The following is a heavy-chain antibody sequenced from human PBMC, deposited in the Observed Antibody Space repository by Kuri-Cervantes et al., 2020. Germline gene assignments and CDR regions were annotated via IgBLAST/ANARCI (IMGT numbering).Heavy chain of an antibody. CDR3: ARNYGDYPHDAFDI. CDR2: IYSSGST. Sequence: SETLSLTCNVSGGSISSYYWSWIRQPAGKGLEWIGRIYSSGSTSYNPSLKSRVNISVDKSKKQFSLKLSSVTAADTAVYYCARNYGDYPHDAFDIWGQGTMVTVSS. J-gene: IGHJ3*02. CDR1: GGSISSYY. D-gene: IGHD4-17*01. V-gene: IGHV4-4*07.